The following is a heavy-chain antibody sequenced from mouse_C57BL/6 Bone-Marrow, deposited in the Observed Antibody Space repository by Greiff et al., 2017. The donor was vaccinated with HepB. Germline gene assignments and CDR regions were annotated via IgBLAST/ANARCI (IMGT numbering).Heavy chain of an antibody. CDR1: GFTFSDFY. D-gene: IGHD1-1*01. CDR3: ARDPHYYGSSYHWYFDV. CDR2: SRNKANDYTT. Sequence: EVKVVESGGGLVQSGRSLRLSCATSGFTFSDFYMEWVRQAPGKGLEWIAASRNKANDYTTEYSASVKGRFIVSRDTSQSILYLQMNALRAEDTVIYYCARDPHYYGSSYHWYFDVWGTGTTVTVSS. V-gene: IGHV7-1*01. J-gene: IGHJ1*03.